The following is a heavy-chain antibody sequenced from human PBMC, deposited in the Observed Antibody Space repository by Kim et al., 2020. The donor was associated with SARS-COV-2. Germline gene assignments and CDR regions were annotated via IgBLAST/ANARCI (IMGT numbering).Heavy chain of an antibody. CDR2: ISSSSSTI. CDR3: ARVVWMTPAYYYGMDV. J-gene: IGHJ6*02. CDR1: GFTFSSYS. V-gene: IGHV3-48*02. Sequence: GGSLRLSCAASGFTFSSYSMNWVRQAPGKGLEWVSYISSSSSTIYYADSVKGRFTISRDNAKNSLYLQMNSLRDEDTAVYYCARVVWMTPAYYYGMDVWGQGTTVTVSS. D-gene: IGHD5-12*01.